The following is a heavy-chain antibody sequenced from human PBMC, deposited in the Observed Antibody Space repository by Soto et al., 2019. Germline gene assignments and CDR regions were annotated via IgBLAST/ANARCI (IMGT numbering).Heavy chain of an antibody. CDR3: ARDHYDYDYIWGSYRPRGPFDT. D-gene: IGHD3-16*02. CDR2: IYDNGNT. V-gene: IGHV4-59*01. Sequence: KSSETLSLTCTVSGGSISSYYWSWIRQPPGKGLEWILYIYDNGNTNYNPSLKSRVTISVDTSENQFSSNLTSVTAADTAVYYCARDHYDYDYIWGSYRPRGPFDTWGQGTMVTVSS. J-gene: IGHJ3*02. CDR1: GGSISSYY.